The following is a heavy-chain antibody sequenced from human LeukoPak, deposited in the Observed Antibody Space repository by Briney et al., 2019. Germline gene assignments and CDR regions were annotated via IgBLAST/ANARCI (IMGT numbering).Heavy chain of an antibody. V-gene: IGHV1-8*03. CDR1: GYTFTSYD. J-gene: IGHJ4*02. CDR3: ARGRSTGFPYYFEY. Sequence: ASVKVSCKASGYTFTSYDINWVRQGTGQGLEWMGWMNPNSGNTGYAQKFQGRVTITRNTSISTAYMELSGLRSGDTAVYYCARGRSTGFPYYFEYWGQGTLVTVSS. CDR2: MNPNSGNT.